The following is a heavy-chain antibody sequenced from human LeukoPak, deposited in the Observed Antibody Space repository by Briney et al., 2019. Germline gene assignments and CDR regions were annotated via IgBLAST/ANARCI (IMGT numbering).Heavy chain of an antibody. CDR1: GGSFSGYY. CDR2: INHSGST. V-gene: IGHV4-34*01. D-gene: IGHD5-18*01. J-gene: IGHJ4*02. Sequence: SETLPLTCAVYGGSFSGYYWSWIRQPPGKGLEWIGEINHSGSTNYNPSLKSRVTISVDTSKNQFSLKLSSVTAADTAVYYCARVSVGYSYGSWGQGTLVTVSS. CDR3: ARVSVGYSYGS.